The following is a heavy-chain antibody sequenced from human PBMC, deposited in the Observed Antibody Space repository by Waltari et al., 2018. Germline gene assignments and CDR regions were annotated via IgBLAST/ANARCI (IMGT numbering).Heavy chain of an antibody. Sequence: EVQLVESGGGLVQPGGSLRLSCAASGFTFSTYSMNWVSQAPGKGLEWVSYISSSTSTTYYADSVKGRFTISRDNAKNSLYLQMNSLRAEDTAVYYCARGRDGYSQDVFDIWGQGTMVSVSS. J-gene: IGHJ3*02. CDR1: GFTFSTYS. CDR2: ISSSTSTT. V-gene: IGHV3-48*01. CDR3: ARGRDGYSQDVFDI. D-gene: IGHD5-18*01.